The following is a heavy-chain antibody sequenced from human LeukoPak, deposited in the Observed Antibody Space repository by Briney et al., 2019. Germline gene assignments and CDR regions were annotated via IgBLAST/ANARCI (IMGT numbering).Heavy chain of an antibody. D-gene: IGHD2/OR15-2a*01. J-gene: IGHJ3*02. CDR2: IYYSGST. CDR1: GGSISGYY. CDR3: ARFYGDI. Sequence: SETLSLTCTVSGGSISGYYWSWIRQPPGKGLEWIGYIYYSGSTNYNPSLKSRVTISVDTSKNQFSLKLSSVTAADTAVYYCARFYGDIWGQGTMVTVSS. V-gene: IGHV4-59*01.